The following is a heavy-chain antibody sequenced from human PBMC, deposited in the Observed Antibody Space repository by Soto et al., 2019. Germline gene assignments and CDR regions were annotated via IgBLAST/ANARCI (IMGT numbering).Heavy chain of an antibody. Sequence: SQTLSLTCGFSGDTVSTTGAAWNWIRQSPSRGLEWLGRTYSTDQWNFDYSASMRGRISIVPDAPKNQVSLQLESVTPDDTAIYYCVRQTCSGTSCYSWLGPWGQGSLVTVSS. CDR1: GDTVSTTGAA. D-gene: IGHD3-22*01. J-gene: IGHJ5*02. V-gene: IGHV6-1*01. CDR3: VRQTCSGTSCYSWLGP. CDR2: TYSTDQWNF.